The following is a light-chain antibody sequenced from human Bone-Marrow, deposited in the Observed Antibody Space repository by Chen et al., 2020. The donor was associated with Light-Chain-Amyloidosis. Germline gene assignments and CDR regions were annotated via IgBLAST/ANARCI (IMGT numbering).Light chain of an antibody. V-gene: IGKV1-5*03. CDR1: QSLSSW. CDR2: KSF. CDR3: QQYNNYPYT. J-gene: IGKJ2*01. Sequence: DIQMTQSPSTLSASVGDRVTITCRASQSLSSWLAWYQQKTGKAPKSLIYKSFNLQTGVPSRFSGSGYRTEFTLTISSLQPEDFATYYCQQYNNYPYTFGQWTKLDIK.